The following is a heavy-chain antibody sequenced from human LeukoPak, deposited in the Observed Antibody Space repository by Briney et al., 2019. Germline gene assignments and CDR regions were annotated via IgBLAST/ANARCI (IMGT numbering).Heavy chain of an antibody. CDR3: AGSRGAVSVDY. CDR2: IYYSGNT. D-gene: IGHD4-11*01. J-gene: IGHJ4*02. Sequence: SETLSLTCTVSGGSISSYYGSWIRQPPGKGLEWIGYIYYSGNTNYHPSLKSRVTISVDTSKNQFSLRLTSVTAADTAVYYCAGSRGAVSVDYWGQGTLVTVSS. CDR1: GGSISSYY. V-gene: IGHV4-59*01.